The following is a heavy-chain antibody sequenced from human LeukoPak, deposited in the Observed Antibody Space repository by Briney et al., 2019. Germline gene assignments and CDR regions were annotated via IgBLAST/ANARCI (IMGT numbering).Heavy chain of an antibody. V-gene: IGHV3-66*02. CDR3: ASCLGAADAFDI. CDR2: IYSGGST. D-gene: IGHD1-26*01. J-gene: IGHJ3*02. CDR1: GFTLSSNY. Sequence: GGSLRLSRAASGFTLSSNYMSWVRQAPGKGLEGVSVIYSGGSTYYADSVKGRFTISSDNSKNTLYLQMNSLGAEDTAVYYCASCLGAADAFDIWGQGTMVTVSS.